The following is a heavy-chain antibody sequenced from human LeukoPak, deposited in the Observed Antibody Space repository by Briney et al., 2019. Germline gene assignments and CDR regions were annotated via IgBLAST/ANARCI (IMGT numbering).Heavy chain of an antibody. CDR3: ARDSGGYDYERAFDF. D-gene: IGHD5-12*01. J-gene: IGHJ3*01. CDR2: IYFTGRT. CDR1: GGVISTYY. V-gene: IGHV4-59*01. Sequence: WETLSLTCTVSGGVISTYYWSWIRQSPGTGLEWIGCIYFTGRTTYNPSLQSRVTISVDTSKNQFSLRLDSVTTADAAVYFCARDSGGYDYERAFDFWGQGTKVTVSS.